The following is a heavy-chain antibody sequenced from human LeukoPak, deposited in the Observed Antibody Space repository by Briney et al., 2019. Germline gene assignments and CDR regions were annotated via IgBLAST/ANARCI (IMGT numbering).Heavy chain of an antibody. CDR3: AMHTVIASSWSLDY. V-gene: IGHV4-59*08. Sequence: SETLSLICTVSGGSISSYYWSWIRQPPGKGLEWIGYIYSSGNTNYNPSLKSRVTISVDTSKNQFSLKLSSVTAADTAVYYCAMHTVIASSWSLDYWGQGTLVTVSS. J-gene: IGHJ4*02. CDR1: GGSISSYY. CDR2: IYSSGNT. D-gene: IGHD6-13*01.